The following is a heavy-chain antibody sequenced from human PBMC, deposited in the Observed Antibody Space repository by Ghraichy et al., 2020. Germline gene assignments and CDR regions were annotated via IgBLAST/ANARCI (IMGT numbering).Heavy chain of an antibody. Sequence: GGSLRLSCAASGFTFSSYSMNWVRQAPGKGLEWVSYISSSSSTIYYADSVKGRFTISRDNAKNSLYLQMNSLRDEDTAVYYCARVSIFGSPLNQFDYWGQGTLVTVCS. CDR1: GFTFSSYS. J-gene: IGHJ4*02. D-gene: IGHD3-3*01. CDR3: ARVSIFGSPLNQFDY. CDR2: ISSSSSTI. V-gene: IGHV3-48*02.